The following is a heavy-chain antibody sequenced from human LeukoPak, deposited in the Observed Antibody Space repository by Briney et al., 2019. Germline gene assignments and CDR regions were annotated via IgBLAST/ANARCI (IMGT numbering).Heavy chain of an antibody. D-gene: IGHD1-14*01. CDR3: ARESYKEAGWFDP. Sequence: PSETLSLTCTVSGGSISSSSYYWGWIRQPPGKGLEWIGSIYYSGSTYYNPSLKSRVTISVDTSKNQFSLKLSSVTAADTAVYYCARESYKEAGWFDPWGQGTLVTVSS. V-gene: IGHV4-39*07. J-gene: IGHJ5*02. CDR2: IYYSGST. CDR1: GGSISSSSYY.